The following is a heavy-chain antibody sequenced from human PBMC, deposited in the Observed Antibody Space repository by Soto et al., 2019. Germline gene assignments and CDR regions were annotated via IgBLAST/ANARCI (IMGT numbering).Heavy chain of an antibody. CDR1: GYTFTSYD. V-gene: IGHV1-8*01. CDR3: ARLNYDILTGYYGHYYYYGMDV. J-gene: IGHJ6*02. D-gene: IGHD3-9*01. CDR2: MNPNSGNT. Sequence: SVKVSCKASGYTFTSYDINWVRQATGQGLEWMGWMNPNSGNTGYAQKFQGRVTMTRNTSISTAYMELSSLRSEDTAVYYCARLNYDILTGYYGHYYYYGMDVWGQGTTVTSP.